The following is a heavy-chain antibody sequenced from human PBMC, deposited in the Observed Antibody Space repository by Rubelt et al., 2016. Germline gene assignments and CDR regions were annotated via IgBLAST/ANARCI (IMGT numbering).Heavy chain of an antibody. CDR2: IYYSGST. V-gene: IGHV4-39*01. CDR1: GSSISSSSYY. J-gene: IGHJ4*02. CDR3: ARQYREAAAAIPEY. D-gene: IGHD2-2*02. Sequence: QLQLQESGPGLVKPSETLSLTCTVSGSSISSSSYYWGWIRQPPGKGLEWIGGIYYSGSTYYNPSLKSRVTLSVRPARNQFSRRLSSVTAADTAVYYGARQYREAAAAIPEYWGQGTLVTVSS.